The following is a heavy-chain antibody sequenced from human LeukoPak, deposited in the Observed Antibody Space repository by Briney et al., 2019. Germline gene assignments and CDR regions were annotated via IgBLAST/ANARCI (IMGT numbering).Heavy chain of an antibody. CDR2: INPSSGGT. D-gene: IGHD3-10*01. V-gene: IGHV1-2*02. Sequence: GASVKVSCKSSGYTFNDYYMHWVRRAPGQGFEWMGWINPSSGGTHYAQKFQGRVTVTRDTSIGTAYMELNRLRSDDTAVYYCARFGGIFAPMTTHKYDFWGQGTPVTVSS. CDR3: ARFGGIFAPMTTHKYDF. J-gene: IGHJ4*02. CDR1: GYTFNDYY.